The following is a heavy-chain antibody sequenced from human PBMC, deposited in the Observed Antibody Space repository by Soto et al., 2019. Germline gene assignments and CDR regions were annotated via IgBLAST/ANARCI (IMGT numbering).Heavy chain of an antibody. V-gene: IGHV3-23*01. D-gene: IGHD6-19*01. CDR1: GFTFSSSA. CDR2: IRVGGGET. CDR3: AKCSVGTIRTSGWCNSFDP. Sequence: EVRLLGSGGGLAQPGGSRRLSCAASGFTFSSSAMNWVRQAPGKGLEWVSSIRVGGGETFYADSVRGLFTVSRDISRKTLYLQMNSLRAEDTAIYCCAKCSVGTIRTSGWCNSFDPWGQGTVVTVSS. J-gene: IGHJ5*02.